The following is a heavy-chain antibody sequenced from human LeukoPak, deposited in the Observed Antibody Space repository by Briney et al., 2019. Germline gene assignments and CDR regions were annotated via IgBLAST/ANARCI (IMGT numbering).Heavy chain of an antibody. CDR2: IYTSGST. D-gene: IGHD2-2*01. V-gene: IGHV4-61*02. CDR3: ARETHMYCKSNSCYGYFDL. CDR1: GGSIYSGTYY. J-gene: IGHJ2*01. Sequence: SETLSLTCSVSGGSIYSGTYYWSWIRQPAGTGLEWIGRIYTSGSTNYHPSLKSRVTVSQDISKNQFSLKLSSVTAADTAVYYCARETHMYCKSNSCYGYFDLWGRGTLVTVSS.